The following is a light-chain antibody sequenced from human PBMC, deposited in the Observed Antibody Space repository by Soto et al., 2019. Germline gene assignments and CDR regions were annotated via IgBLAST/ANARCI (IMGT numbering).Light chain of an antibody. J-gene: IGKJ5*01. CDR3: QQPYTGAN. V-gene: IGKV1-39*01. Sequence: DIQMTQSPASLSASIGDRVTITCRAGQTIGSHLNWYQQKPGKAPKLLIFAASNLQSGVPSRFSGSGSGTDFTLTINSLQPEDFASYDCQQPYTGANFGQGTRLEIK. CDR1: QTIGSH. CDR2: AAS.